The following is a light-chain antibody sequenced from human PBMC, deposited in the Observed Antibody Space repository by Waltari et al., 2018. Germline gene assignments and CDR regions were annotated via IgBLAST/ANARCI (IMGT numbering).Light chain of an antibody. Sequence: QSALTQPRSVSGSPGQSVTISCTGTRSDVGGYNFVSWYQQHPGTAPKRRISDVTKRPAGVPDRFSGSKSGNTASLTISGLQAEDEADYYCSSYAGNYVAFGGGTKLTVL. CDR3: SSYAGNYVA. CDR1: RSDVGGYNF. J-gene: IGLJ2*01. CDR2: DVT. V-gene: IGLV2-11*01.